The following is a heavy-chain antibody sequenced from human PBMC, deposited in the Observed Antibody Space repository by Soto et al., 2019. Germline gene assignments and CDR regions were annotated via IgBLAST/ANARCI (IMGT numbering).Heavy chain of an antibody. J-gene: IGHJ4*02. CDR2: IVVGSGNI. D-gene: IGHD6-19*01. V-gene: IGHV1-58*01. CDR3: APDPQFSGWYDYCGY. CDR1: GFTFTSSA. Sequence: SVKVSCKASGFTFTSSAVQWVRQARGQRLEWIGWIVVGSGNINYAQKFQERVTITRDMSTSTAYMELSSLRSEDTAVYYCAPDPQFSGWYDYCGYWGQGTLVTVSS.